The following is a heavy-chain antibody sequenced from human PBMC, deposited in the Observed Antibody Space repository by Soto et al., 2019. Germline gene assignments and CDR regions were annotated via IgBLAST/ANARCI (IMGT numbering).Heavy chain of an antibody. CDR2: MSSIGSST. Sequence: VGSLRLSCAASGFTFSNYAMSWVRQAPGKGLEWVSAMSSIGSSTYYADSVKGRFTIARDNSRNTLYLQMNSLRAEDTAVYYCAKRSGRGRSGVTYFDYWGQGTLVTVSS. D-gene: IGHD3-10*01. CDR1: GFTFSNYA. CDR3: AKRSGRGRSGVTYFDY. J-gene: IGHJ4*02. V-gene: IGHV3-23*01.